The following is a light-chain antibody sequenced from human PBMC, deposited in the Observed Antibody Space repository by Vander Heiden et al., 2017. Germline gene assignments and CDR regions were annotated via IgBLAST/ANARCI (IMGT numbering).Light chain of an antibody. Sequence: DIQITHSPSSLSASVGDRVTITWRASQSISSYLNWYQQKPGKAPKPLSYAAASLQSGVPTRFSGSGSGTDFTLTISSLQPEVYATYYCRRSYTGTFGQGTKVEIK. CDR2: AAA. V-gene: IGKV1-39*01. CDR1: QSISSY. J-gene: IGKJ1*01. CDR3: RRSYTGT.